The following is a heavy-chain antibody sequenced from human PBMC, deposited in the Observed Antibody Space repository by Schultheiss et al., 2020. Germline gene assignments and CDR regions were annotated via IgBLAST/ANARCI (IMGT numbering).Heavy chain of an antibody. J-gene: IGHJ6*03. V-gene: IGHV3-30*18. D-gene: IGHD2-2*01. CDR1: GFTFSSYG. CDR3: AKDRRRYCSSTSCSYMDV. CDR2: ISYDGSNK. Sequence: GGSLRLSCAASGFTFSSYGMHWVRQAPGKGLEWVAVISYDGSNKYYADSVKGRFTISRDNSKNTLYLQMNSLRAEDTAVYYCAKDRRRYCSSTSCSYMDVWGKGNTGTVSS.